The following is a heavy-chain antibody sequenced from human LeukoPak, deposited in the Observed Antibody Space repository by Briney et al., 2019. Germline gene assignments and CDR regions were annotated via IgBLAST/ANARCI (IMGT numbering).Heavy chain of an antibody. CDR3: ASETVAGTFYYGMDV. V-gene: IGHV3-48*03. CDR2: ISSSGSTI. J-gene: IGHJ6*02. CDR1: GFTFSSYE. D-gene: IGHD6-19*01. Sequence: RTGGSLRLSCAASGFTFSSYEMNWVRQAPGKGLEWVSYISSSGSTIYYADSVKGRFTISRDNAKNSLYLQMNSLRAEDTAVYYCASETVAGTFYYGMDVWGQGTTVTVSS.